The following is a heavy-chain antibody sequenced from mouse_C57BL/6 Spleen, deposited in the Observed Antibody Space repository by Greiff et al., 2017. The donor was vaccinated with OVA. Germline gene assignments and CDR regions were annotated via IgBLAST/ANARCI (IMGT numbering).Heavy chain of an antibody. D-gene: IGHD2-4*01. V-gene: IGHV3-6*01. J-gene: IGHJ3*01. CDR1: GYSITSGYY. CDR3: ARVDDYDASFAY. Sequence: DVQLQESGPGLVKPSQSLSLTCSVTGYSITSGYYWNWIRQFPGNKLEWMGYISYDGSNNYNPSLKNRISITRDTSKNQFFLKLNSVTTEDTATYYCARVDDYDASFAYWGQGTLVTVSA. CDR2: ISYDGSN.